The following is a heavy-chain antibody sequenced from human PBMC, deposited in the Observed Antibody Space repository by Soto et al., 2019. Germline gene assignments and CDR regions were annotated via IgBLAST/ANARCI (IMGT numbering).Heavy chain of an antibody. V-gene: IGHV3-23*01. CDR2: ISGSGGST. D-gene: IGHD3-10*01. CDR1: GFTFSSYA. CDR3: AKGRVLLWFGELLSEFDP. J-gene: IGHJ5*02. Sequence: GGSLRLSCAASGFTFSSYAMSWVRQAPGKGLEWVSAISGSGGSTYYADSVKGRFTISRDNSKNTLYLQMNSLRAEDTAVYYCAKGRVLLWFGELLSEFDPWGQGTLVTVSS.